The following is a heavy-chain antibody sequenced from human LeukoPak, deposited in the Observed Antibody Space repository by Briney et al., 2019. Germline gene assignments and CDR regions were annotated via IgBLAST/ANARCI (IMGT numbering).Heavy chain of an antibody. V-gene: IGHV3-23*01. D-gene: IGHD6-19*01. CDR2: ISGSGDNT. CDR3: AKNGYSSGWYRGDYFDH. J-gene: IGHJ4*02. CDR1: GFTFRSYA. Sequence: QPGGSLRLSCAASGFTFRSYAMSWVRQAPGKGLEWVSGISGSGDNTYYADSVKGRFTISRDNSKNTLYLQMNSLGAEDTAVYYCAKNGYSSGWYRGDYFDHWGQGTLVTVSS.